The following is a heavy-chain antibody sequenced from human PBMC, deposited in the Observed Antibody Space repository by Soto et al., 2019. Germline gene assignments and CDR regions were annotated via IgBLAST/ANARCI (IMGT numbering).Heavy chain of an antibody. Sequence: GGSLRLSCAASGFTFSSYAMHWVRQAPGKGLEWVAVISYDGSNKYYADSVKGRFTISRDNSKNTLYLQMNSLRAEDTAVYYCARAGHYDILTGYQPSRDYGMDVWGPGTTVTVSS. D-gene: IGHD3-9*01. CDR2: ISYDGSNK. J-gene: IGHJ6*01. CDR1: GFTFSSYA. V-gene: IGHV3-30-3*01. CDR3: ARAGHYDILTGYQPSRDYGMDV.